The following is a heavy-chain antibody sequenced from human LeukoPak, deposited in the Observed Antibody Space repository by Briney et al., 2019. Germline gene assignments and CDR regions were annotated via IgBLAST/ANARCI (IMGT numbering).Heavy chain of an antibody. J-gene: IGHJ2*01. CDR2: IYYSGST. Sequence: PSETLSLTCTVSGGSISSSSYYWGWIRQPPGKGLEWIGSIYYSGSTYYNPSLKSRVTISVDTSKNQFSLKLSSVTAADTAVYYCARVGRRDGYNLWYFDLWGRGTLVTVSS. D-gene: IGHD5-24*01. V-gene: IGHV4-39*07. CDR1: GGSISSSSYY. CDR3: ARVGRRDGYNLWYFDL.